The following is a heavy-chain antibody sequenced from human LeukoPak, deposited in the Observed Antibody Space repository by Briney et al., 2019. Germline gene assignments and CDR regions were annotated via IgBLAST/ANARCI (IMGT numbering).Heavy chain of an antibody. D-gene: IGHD6-13*01. Sequence: PGGSLRLSCAASEFTFGDYGMGWVRQAPGKGLEWVSSINWNGGSTGYADSVKGRFTISRDNPKNSLFLQMASLRPDDTALYYCVRETISAAGPFDYGGQGTLVTVSS. J-gene: IGHJ4*02. CDR1: EFTFGDYG. CDR2: INWNGGST. CDR3: VRETISAAGPFDY. V-gene: IGHV3-20*04.